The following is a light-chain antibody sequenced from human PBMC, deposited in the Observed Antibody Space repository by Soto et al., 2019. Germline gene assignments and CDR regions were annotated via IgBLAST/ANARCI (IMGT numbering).Light chain of an antibody. Sequence: QSVLTQPPSVSAAPGQKVTISCSGGSSNIGTNYVSWYQHFPGTAPQLLIYDNNKRPSGIPDRFSGSKSGTSATLGITGLQTGDEADYYGVTWDNSLSAPVVFGGGTKLTVL. J-gene: IGLJ2*01. V-gene: IGLV1-51*01. CDR3: VTWDNSLSAPVV. CDR2: DNN. CDR1: SSNIGTNY.